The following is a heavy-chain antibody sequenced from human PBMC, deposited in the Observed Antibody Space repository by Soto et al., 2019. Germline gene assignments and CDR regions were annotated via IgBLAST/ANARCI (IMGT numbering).Heavy chain of an antibody. V-gene: IGHV3-33*01. D-gene: IGHD3-10*01. J-gene: IGHJ4*02. Sequence: QVQLVESGGGVVQPGRSLRLSCAASGFTFSSYGMHWVRQAPGKGLEWVAVIWYDGSNKYYADSVKGRSTISRDNSKNTLYLQMNSLRAEDTAVYYCARDGYGSGSYYIDYWGQGTLVTVSS. CDR1: GFTFSSYG. CDR2: IWYDGSNK. CDR3: ARDGYGSGSYYIDY.